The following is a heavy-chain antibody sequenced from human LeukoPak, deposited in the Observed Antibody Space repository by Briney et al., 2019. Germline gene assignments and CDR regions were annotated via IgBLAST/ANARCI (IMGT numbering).Heavy chain of an antibody. J-gene: IGHJ4*02. CDR3: ARDHYYDSSGYSNFDY. CDR1: GYTFTSYG. V-gene: IGHV1-18*01. Sequence: ASVTVSCKASGYTFTSYGISWVRQAPGQGLEWMGWISAYNGNTNYAQKLQGRVTMTTDTSTSTAYMELRSLRSDDTAVYYCARDHYYDSSGYSNFDYWGQGTLVTVSS. D-gene: IGHD3-22*01. CDR2: ISAYNGNT.